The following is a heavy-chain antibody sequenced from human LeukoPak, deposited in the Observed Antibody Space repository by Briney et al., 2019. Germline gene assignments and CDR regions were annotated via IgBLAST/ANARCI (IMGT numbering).Heavy chain of an antibody. Sequence: GGSLRLSCAASGFTFSSYWMSWVRQAPGKGLKWVANIKQDGSEKDYVDSVKGRFTISRDNAKNSLYLQMNSLRAEDTAVYYCARVPSYYSSSHGAVSYYFDYWGQGPLVTVSS. CDR2: IKQDGSEK. D-gene: IGHD6-13*01. CDR1: GFTFSSYW. J-gene: IGHJ4*02. CDR3: ARVPSYYSSSHGAVSYYFDY. V-gene: IGHV3-7*01.